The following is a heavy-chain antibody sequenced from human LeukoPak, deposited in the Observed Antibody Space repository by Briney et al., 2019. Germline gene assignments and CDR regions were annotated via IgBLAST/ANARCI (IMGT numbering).Heavy chain of an antibody. CDR2: IYHSGST. V-gene: IGHV4-38-2*02. CDR1: GYSISSGYY. Sequence: SETLSLTCTVSGYSISSGYYWGWIRQPPGKGLEWIGSIYHSGSTYYNPSLKSRVTISVDPSKNQFSLKLSSVTAADTAVYYCARDHLANLASRLFDPWGQGTLVTVSS. CDR3: ARDHLANLASRLFDP. D-gene: IGHD3-3*01. J-gene: IGHJ5*02.